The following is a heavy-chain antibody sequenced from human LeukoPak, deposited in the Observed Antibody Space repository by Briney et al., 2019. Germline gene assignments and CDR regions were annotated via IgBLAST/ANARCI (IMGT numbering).Heavy chain of an antibody. Sequence: PGESLRLSCAASGFTFDDYAMHWVRQAPGKGLEWVAVISYDGSNKYYADSVKGRFTISRDNSKNTLYLQMNSLRAEDTAVYYCARGELYVWGSYPDCWGQGTLVTVSS. J-gene: IGHJ4*02. CDR2: ISYDGSNK. V-gene: IGHV3-30*04. CDR1: GFTFDDYA. CDR3: ARGELYVWGSYPDC. D-gene: IGHD3-16*02.